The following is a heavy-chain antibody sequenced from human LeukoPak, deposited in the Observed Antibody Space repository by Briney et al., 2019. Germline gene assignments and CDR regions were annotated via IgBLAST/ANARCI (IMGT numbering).Heavy chain of an antibody. CDR1: GFTFSSYA. CDR3: AKVDREMATIRGGFDY. Sequence: PGGSLRLSCAASGFTFSSYAMSWVRQAPGKGLEWVSAISGSGGSTYYADSVKGRFTISRDNSKNTLYLQMNSLRAEDTAVYYCAKVDREMATIRGGFDYWGQGTLVTVSS. D-gene: IGHD5-24*01. CDR2: ISGSGGST. J-gene: IGHJ4*02. V-gene: IGHV3-23*01.